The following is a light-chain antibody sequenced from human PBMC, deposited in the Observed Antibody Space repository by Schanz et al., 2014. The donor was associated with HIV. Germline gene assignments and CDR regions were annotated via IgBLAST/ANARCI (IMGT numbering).Light chain of an antibody. CDR3: QQYGSSPWT. J-gene: IGKJ1*01. CDR2: GAS. Sequence: DIVLTQSPSTLSLSPGERATLSCRASQIVSSSYLAWYQHKPGQAPRLLIYGASRRATGIPDRFSGSGSGTDFTLTISRLEPEDFAVYYCQQYGSSPWTFGQGTRVDVK. V-gene: IGKV3-20*01. CDR1: QIVSSSY.